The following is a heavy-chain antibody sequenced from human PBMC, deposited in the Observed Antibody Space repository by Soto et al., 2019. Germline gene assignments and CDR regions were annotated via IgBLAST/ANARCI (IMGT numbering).Heavy chain of an antibody. CDR3: ERDLVVGQMDV. Sequence: ASVXACCKSSGYSFTSYGISWVRQAPGQGLDRMGWISAYNGNKNYAQKLQGRVNMTKDTSTSTAYMDLRSLRSDETEVYSSERDLVVGQMDVWG. CDR1: GYSFTSYG. V-gene: IGHV1-18*01. J-gene: IGHJ6*02. CDR2: ISAYNGNK. D-gene: IGHD2-15*01.